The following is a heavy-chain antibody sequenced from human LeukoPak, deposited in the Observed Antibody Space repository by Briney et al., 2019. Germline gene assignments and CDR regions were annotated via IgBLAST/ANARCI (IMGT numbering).Heavy chain of an antibody. V-gene: IGHV3-30*04. J-gene: IGHJ4*02. CDR2: ISYDGSDE. Sequence: GRSLRLSCVASGLAFSSYSMHWVRQAPGKGLEWVGVISYDGSDEYYTDSVKGRFTISRDNSKNTVYLQMNSLRAEDTAVYYCARGSRSPSGTYHYYFDYWGQGTLVTVSS. CDR1: GLAFSSYS. D-gene: IGHD1-26*01. CDR3: ARGSRSPSGTYHYYFDY.